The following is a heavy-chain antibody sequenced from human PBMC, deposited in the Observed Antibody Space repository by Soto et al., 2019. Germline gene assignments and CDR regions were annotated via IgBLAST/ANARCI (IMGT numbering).Heavy chain of an antibody. D-gene: IGHD1-7*01. CDR2: IYRTGST. J-gene: IGHJ4*02. Sequence: SETLSLTCAVYGASLSDNYCNWLRQPPGKGLEWIGEIYRTGSTNYNPSLKSRVTISLDKSENQFSLKVTSLTAADTAVYYCASRDPGTSVDYWGQGTLVTVSS. CDR1: GASLSDNY. CDR3: ASRDPGTSVDY. V-gene: IGHV4-34*01.